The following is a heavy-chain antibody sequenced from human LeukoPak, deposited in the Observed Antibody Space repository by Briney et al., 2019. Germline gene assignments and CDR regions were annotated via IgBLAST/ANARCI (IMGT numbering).Heavy chain of an antibody. J-gene: IGHJ5*02. Sequence: SETLSLTCTVSGGSISSYYWSWIRQPPGKGLEWIGYIYYSGSTNYNPSLKSRVTISVDTSKNQFSLKLSSVTAADTAVYYCARTASSIAARRGKNWFDPWGQGTLVTVSS. CDR3: ARTASSIAARRGKNWFDP. CDR2: IYYSGST. CDR1: GGSISSYY. V-gene: IGHV4-59*12. D-gene: IGHD6-6*01.